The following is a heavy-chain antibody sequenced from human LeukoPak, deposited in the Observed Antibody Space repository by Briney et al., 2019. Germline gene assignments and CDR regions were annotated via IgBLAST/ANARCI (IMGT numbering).Heavy chain of an antibody. D-gene: IGHD5-18*01. Sequence: GGSLRLSCVASGFTFSKAWMSWVRQAPGKGLEWVGRIKSKADGGTTVFATPVDGRFTISRDDSKSALYLQMSSLTTDDTGLYYCATARGHSYGPPLDDWGQGTLVTVSS. CDR2: IKSKADGGTT. CDR3: ATARGHSYGPPLDD. V-gene: IGHV3-15*01. CDR1: GFTFSKAW. J-gene: IGHJ4*02.